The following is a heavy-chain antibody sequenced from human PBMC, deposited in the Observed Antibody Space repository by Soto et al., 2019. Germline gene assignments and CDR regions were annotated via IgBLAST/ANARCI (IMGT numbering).Heavy chain of an antibody. CDR1: GGSFSGYY. D-gene: IGHD3-10*01. CDR3: AKGHSTWLWFGSYYYYGMDV. Sequence: SETLSLTCAVYGGSFSGYYWDWIRQPPGKGLEWTGEVNHGGTSNYNPSLKSRAIISVDTSKNQFSLKLTSVTAEDTAVYYCAKGHSTWLWFGSYYYYGMDVWGQGTTVTVSS. V-gene: IGHV4-34*01. CDR2: VNHGGTS. J-gene: IGHJ6*02.